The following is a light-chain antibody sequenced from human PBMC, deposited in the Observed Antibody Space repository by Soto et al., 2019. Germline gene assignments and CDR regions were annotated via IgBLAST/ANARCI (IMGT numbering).Light chain of an antibody. CDR3: CSYTASSTLV. Sequence: QSALTQPASVSGSPGQSITISCTGTSSDVGSYTYVSWYQQHPDKAPKLIIYEVSNRPSGVSNRFSGSKSGNTASLTISGLQAEDEADYYCCSYTASSTLVFGGGTKVTVL. J-gene: IGLJ3*02. CDR1: SSDVGSYTY. CDR2: EVS. V-gene: IGLV2-14*01.